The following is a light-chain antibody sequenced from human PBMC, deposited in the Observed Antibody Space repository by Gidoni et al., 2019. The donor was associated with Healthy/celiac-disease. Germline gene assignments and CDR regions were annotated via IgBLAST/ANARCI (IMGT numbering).Light chain of an antibody. CDR1: SSDVGSYNL. CDR3: CSYAGSSTLYV. V-gene: IGLV2-23*01. CDR2: EGS. J-gene: IGLJ1*01. Sequence: HSALTQPASVSGSPGQSITISCTVTSSDVGSYNLVPWYQQHPGKAPKLMIYEGSKRPSGVSNRFSGSKSGNTASLTISGLQAEDEADYYCCSYAGSSTLYVFGTGTKVTVL.